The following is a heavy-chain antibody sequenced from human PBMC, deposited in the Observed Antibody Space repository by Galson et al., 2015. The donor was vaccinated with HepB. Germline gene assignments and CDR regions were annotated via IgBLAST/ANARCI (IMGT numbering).Heavy chain of an antibody. CDR2: INPSGGST. V-gene: IGHV1-46*01. Sequence: SVKVSCKASGYTFTSYYIHWVRQAPGQGLEWMGIINPSGGSTSYAQKFQGRVTMTRDTSTSTVYMELSSLRAEDTAVYYCARGPRGRAADYWGQGTLVTVSS. J-gene: IGHJ4*02. CDR1: GYTFTSYY. CDR3: ARGPRGRAADY. D-gene: IGHD3-16*01.